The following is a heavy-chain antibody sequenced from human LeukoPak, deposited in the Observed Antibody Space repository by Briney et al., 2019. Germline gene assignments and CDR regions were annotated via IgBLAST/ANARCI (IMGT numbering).Heavy chain of an antibody. D-gene: IGHD5-24*01. Sequence: PSETLSLTCAVYGGSFSGYYWSWIRQPPGKGLEWIGEINHSGSTNYNPSLKSRVTISVDTSKNQFSLKLSSVTAADTAVYYCARGKWRWLQLFDYWGQGTLVTVSS. CDR2: INHSGST. J-gene: IGHJ4*02. CDR1: GGSFSGYY. CDR3: ARGKWRWLQLFDY. V-gene: IGHV4-34*01.